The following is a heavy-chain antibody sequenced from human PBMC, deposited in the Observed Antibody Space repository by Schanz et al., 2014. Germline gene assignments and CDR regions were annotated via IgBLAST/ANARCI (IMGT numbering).Heavy chain of an antibody. D-gene: IGHD5-12*01. V-gene: IGHV4-4*02. CDR1: GDSITSNRW. CDR3: ARGDISGYNGGLMDT. J-gene: IGHJ5*02. Sequence: QVQLQESGPGLVKPSGTLSLTCAVSGDSITSNRWWSWVRQPPGKGLEWIGEIYHSGRTNYDPSLKSRVTISMDNSNNQLSLKVSSVTAADMAIYYCARGDISGYNGGLMDTWGQGTLVTVSS. CDR2: IYHSGRT.